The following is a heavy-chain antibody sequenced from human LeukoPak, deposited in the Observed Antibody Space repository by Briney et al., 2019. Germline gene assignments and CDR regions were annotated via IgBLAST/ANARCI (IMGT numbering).Heavy chain of an antibody. CDR1: GGSISSSSYY. J-gene: IGHJ4*02. D-gene: IGHD6-19*01. V-gene: IGHV4-39*01. CDR3: ASSGWRTPYFDY. Sequence: SETLSLTCTVSGGSISSSSYYWGWIRQPPGKGLEWIRSIYYSGSTYYNPSLKSRVTISVDTSKNQFSLKLSSVTAADTAVYYCASSGWRTPYFDYWGQGTLVTVSS. CDR2: IYYSGST.